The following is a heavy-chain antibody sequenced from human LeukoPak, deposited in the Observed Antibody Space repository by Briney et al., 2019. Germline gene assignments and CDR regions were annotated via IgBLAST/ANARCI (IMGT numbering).Heavy chain of an antibody. D-gene: IGHD3-3*01. V-gene: IGHV3-74*01. CDR1: GFTFSGYW. Sequence: GSLRLSCVTSGFTFSGYWMHWVRQGPEKGLELVSRIDNDGHGIIYADSVKGRFTTSRDNVKNTLYLQMNSLRVEDTAVYYCAAGGGWDPSFGVVTHIDAWGKGTTVVVS. CDR2: IDNDGHGI. CDR3: AAGGGWDPSFGVVTHIDA. J-gene: IGHJ6*03.